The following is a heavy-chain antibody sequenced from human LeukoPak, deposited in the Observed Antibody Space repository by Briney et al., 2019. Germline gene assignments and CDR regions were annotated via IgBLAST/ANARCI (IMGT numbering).Heavy chain of an antibody. D-gene: IGHD2-21*02. CDR2: IYYSGST. J-gene: IGHJ5*02. V-gene: IGHV4-59*01. Sequence: SETLSLTCAVYGGSFSGYYWSWIRQPPGKGLEWIGYIYYSGSTNYNPSLKSRVTISVDTSKNQFSLKLSSVTAADTAVYYCARGGGGDLNLWGQGTLVTVSS. CDR3: ARGGGGDLNL. CDR1: GGSFSGYY.